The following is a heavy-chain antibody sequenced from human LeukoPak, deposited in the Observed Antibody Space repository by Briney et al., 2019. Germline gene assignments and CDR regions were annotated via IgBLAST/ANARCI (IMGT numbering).Heavy chain of an antibody. CDR3: ARVVVAAGSNWFDS. Sequence: SETLSLTCTVSGGSITSYYWSWIRQPPGKGLEWIGYIYYTGSTNYNPSLKSRVTISVDTSKNQFSLKLSSVTAADTAVYYCARVVVAAGSNWFDSWGQGALVTVSS. J-gene: IGHJ5*01. CDR2: IYYTGST. CDR1: GGSITSYY. V-gene: IGHV4-59*01. D-gene: IGHD2-15*01.